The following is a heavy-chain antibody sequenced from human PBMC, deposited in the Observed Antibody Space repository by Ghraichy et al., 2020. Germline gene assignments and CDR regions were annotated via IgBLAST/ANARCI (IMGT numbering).Heavy chain of an antibody. Sequence: GGSLRLSCAASGFTFSSYSMNWVRQAPGKGLEWVSSISSSSSYIYYADSVKGRFTISRDNAKNSLYLQMNSLRAEDTAVYYCARLGGHSSGYFYNDYWGQGTLVTVSS. V-gene: IGHV3-21*01. CDR1: GFTFSSYS. CDR2: ISSSSSYI. J-gene: IGHJ4*02. CDR3: ARLGGHSSGYFYNDY. D-gene: IGHD3-22*01.